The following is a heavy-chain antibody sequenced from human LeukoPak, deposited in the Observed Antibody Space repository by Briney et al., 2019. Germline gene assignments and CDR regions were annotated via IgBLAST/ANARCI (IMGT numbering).Heavy chain of an antibody. Sequence: GGSLRLSCAASGFTFNGHWMHWVRQAPGKGLMWVSQIISDGSSTNYADSVKGRFTISRDNAKNTLYLQMNSLRAEDTAVYYCTRDAGFCSGGRCFPSGPADYRGQGTLVTVSS. CDR3: TRDAGFCSGGRCFPSGPADY. V-gene: IGHV3-74*01. CDR2: IISDGSST. J-gene: IGHJ4*02. CDR1: GFTFNGHW. D-gene: IGHD2-15*01.